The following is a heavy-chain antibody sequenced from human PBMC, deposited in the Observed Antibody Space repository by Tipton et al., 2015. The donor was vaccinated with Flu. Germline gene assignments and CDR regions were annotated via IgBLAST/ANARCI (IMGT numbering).Heavy chain of an antibody. CDR3: ARDRWEYASGFDP. Sequence: TLSLTCAVSGYSISSGYYWAWIRQPSGKGLEWIGSISHTGTANYNPSLRSRVTISVDTSKNQFSLRLTSVTAADTAVYYCARDRWEYASGFDPWGQGTPVTVSP. J-gene: IGHJ5*02. CDR1: GYSISSGYY. CDR2: ISHTGTA. V-gene: IGHV4-38-2*02. D-gene: IGHD6-19*01.